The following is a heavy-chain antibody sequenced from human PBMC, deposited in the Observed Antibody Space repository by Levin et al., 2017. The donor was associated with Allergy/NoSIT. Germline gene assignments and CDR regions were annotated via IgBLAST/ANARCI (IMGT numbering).Heavy chain of an antibody. CDR1: GGSFSGYY. D-gene: IGHD6-13*01. CDR3: ARARLSSSCLDY. Sequence: SETLSLTCAVYGGSFSGYYWSWIRQPPGKGLEWIGEINHSGSTNYNPSLKSRVTISVDTSKNQFSLKLSSVTAADTAVYYCARARLSSSCLDYWGQGTLVTVSS. CDR2: INHSGST. J-gene: IGHJ4*02. V-gene: IGHV4-34*01.